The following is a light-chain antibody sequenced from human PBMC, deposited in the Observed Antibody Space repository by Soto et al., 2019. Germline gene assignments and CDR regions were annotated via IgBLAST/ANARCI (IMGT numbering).Light chain of an antibody. Sequence: DIVVTQSPLSLPVTPGKPASISCRSSQSLLNSNGYTYLDWYLQKPGQSPQLLICLGSNRASGVPDRFSGSGSGTDFTLKIRRLEAEDVVLYYCMQALQAPLTFGQGTQGEIE. CDR3: MQALQAPLT. J-gene: IGKJ1*01. V-gene: IGKV2-28*01. CDR1: QSLLNSNGYTY. CDR2: LGS.